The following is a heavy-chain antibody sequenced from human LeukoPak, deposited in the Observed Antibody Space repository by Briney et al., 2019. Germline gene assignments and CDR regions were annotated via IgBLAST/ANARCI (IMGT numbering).Heavy chain of an antibody. J-gene: IGHJ3*02. D-gene: IGHD6-19*01. Sequence: GESLKISCKGSGYSFTSYWIGWVRQMPGKGLEWMGIIYPGDSDTRYSPSFQGQVTISADKSISTAYLQWSSLKASDTAMYYCARQPHIAVAGTSLHDAFDIWGQGTMVTVSS. V-gene: IGHV5-51*01. CDR3: ARQPHIAVAGTSLHDAFDI. CDR2: IYPGDSDT. CDR1: GYSFTSYW.